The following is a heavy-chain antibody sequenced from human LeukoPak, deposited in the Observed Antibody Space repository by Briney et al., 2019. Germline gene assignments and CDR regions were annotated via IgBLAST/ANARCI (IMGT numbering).Heavy chain of an antibody. J-gene: IGHJ4*02. CDR2: IYYSGST. CDR1: GGSISSYY. CDR3: ARVKTDSSGWYEIDY. V-gene: IGHV4-59*01. Sequence: SETLSLTCTVSGGSISSYYWSWIRQPPGKGLEWIGHIYYSGSTNYNPSLKSRVTISVDASKNQFSLKLSSVTAADTAVYYCARVKTDSSGWYEIDYWGQGTLVTVSS. D-gene: IGHD6-19*01.